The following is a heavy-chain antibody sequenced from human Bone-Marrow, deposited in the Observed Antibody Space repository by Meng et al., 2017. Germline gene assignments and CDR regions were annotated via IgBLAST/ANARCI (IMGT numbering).Heavy chain of an antibody. Sequence: ASVKVSCKASGYTFTGYYMHWVRQAPGQGLEWMGRINPNSGGTNYAQKFQGRVTMTRDTSISTAYMELSRLRSDDTAVYYCARDTKFNYGDYAPMDYWGQGTLVTVSS. CDR2: INPNSGGT. D-gene: IGHD4-17*01. CDR1: GYTFTGYY. CDR3: ARDTKFNYGDYAPMDY. V-gene: IGHV1-2*06. J-gene: IGHJ4*02.